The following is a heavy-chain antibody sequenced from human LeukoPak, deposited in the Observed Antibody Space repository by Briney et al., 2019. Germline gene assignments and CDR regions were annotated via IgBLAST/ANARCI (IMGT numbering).Heavy chain of an antibody. D-gene: IGHD3-10*01. CDR3: ARDREDRYYYGSGRLFDY. CDR2: INPSGGST. Sequence: ASVKVSCKASGYTFTSYYMHWVRQAPGQGLEWMGIINPSGGSTSCAQKFQGRVTMTRDTSTSTVYMELSSLRSEDTAVYYCARDREDRYYYGSGRLFDYWGQGTLVTVSS. V-gene: IGHV1-46*01. J-gene: IGHJ4*02. CDR1: GYTFTSYY.